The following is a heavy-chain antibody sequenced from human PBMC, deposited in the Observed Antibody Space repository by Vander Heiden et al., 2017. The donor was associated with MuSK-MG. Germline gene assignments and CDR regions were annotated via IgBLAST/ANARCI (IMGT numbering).Heavy chain of an antibody. CDR2: VHYSGAT. V-gene: IGHV4-59*01. D-gene: IGHD3-16*01. J-gene: IGHJ4*01. Sequence: QVQLHESGPGLAKPSETLSLTCTVSGASITSFFWSWVRQPPGKGLEWIAHVHYSGATNYNAFLRSRVTVSMDTSKSQFSLRLSSVTAADTAVYYCAKDHGGSPGDFFDYWGQGILVTVSS. CDR3: AKDHGGSPGDFFDY. CDR1: GASITSFF.